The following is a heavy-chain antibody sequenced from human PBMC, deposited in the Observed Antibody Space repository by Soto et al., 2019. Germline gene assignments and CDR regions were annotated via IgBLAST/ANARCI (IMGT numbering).Heavy chain of an antibody. J-gene: IGHJ4*02. V-gene: IGHV2-5*02. CDR3: ARGFYPYTGYFAY. Sequence: QVTLKESGPTLVKPTQTLTLTCTFSGFSLDATGVGVGWIRQPPGKALEWLALIYWDDDKRYSPSLKTRLTIAKETFKSQVVLTMANMDPGDTATYYCARGFYPYTGYFAYWGQGMLVPVSS. D-gene: IGHD1-26*01. CDR1: GFSLDATGVG. CDR2: IYWDDDK.